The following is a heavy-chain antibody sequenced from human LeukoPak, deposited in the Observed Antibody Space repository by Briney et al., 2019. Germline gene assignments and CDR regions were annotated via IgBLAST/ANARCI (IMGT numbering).Heavy chain of an antibody. Sequence: GGSLRLSCAASGFTFSSYGMHWVRQAPGKGLEWVAVIWYDGSNKYYADSVKGRFTISRDNSKNTLYLQMNSLRAEDTAVYYCAKDRTVYYYDSSGYPLDYWGQGILVTVSS. D-gene: IGHD3-22*01. CDR3: AKDRTVYYYDSSGYPLDY. CDR1: GFTFSSYG. J-gene: IGHJ4*02. V-gene: IGHV3-33*06. CDR2: IWYDGSNK.